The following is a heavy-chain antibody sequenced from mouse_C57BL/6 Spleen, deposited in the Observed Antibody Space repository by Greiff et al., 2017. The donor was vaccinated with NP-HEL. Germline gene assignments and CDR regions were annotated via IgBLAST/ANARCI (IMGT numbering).Heavy chain of an antibody. V-gene: IGHV3-6*01. CDR2: ISYDGSN. D-gene: IGHD2-3*01. CDR3: ARGGYDPLFAY. Sequence: EVKLQESGPGLVKPSQSLSLPCSVTGYSITSGYYWNWIRQFPGNKLEWMGYISYDGSNNYNPSLKNRIAITRDTSKNQFFLKLNSVTTEDTATYYCARGGYDPLFAYWGQGTLVTVSA. J-gene: IGHJ3*01. CDR1: GYSITSGYY.